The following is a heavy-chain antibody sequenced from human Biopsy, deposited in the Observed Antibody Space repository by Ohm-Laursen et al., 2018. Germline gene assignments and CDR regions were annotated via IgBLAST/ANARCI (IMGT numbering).Heavy chain of an antibody. D-gene: IGHD1-14*01. CDR2: IDVSDYNT. J-gene: IGHJ5*01. V-gene: IGHV3-23*01. CDR1: GFKFSTYA. CDR3: VKQWGGYNFDS. Sequence: SLRLSCTASGFKFSTYAMNWVRQAPGKGLEWVAHIDVSDYNTYYADPVRGRFTISRDNSKQMVHLEINSLTADDTAVYYCVKQWGGYNFDSWGQGTLVTVSS.